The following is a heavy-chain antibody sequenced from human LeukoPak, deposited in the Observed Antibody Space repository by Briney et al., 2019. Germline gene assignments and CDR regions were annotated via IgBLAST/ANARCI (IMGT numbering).Heavy chain of an antibody. CDR2: ISPNSGGT. CDR1: GYTFTSYG. CDR3: AREGRGWYIDY. J-gene: IGHJ4*02. V-gene: IGHV1-2*02. Sequence: RASVKVSCKASGYTFTSYGISWVRQAPGQGLEWMGWISPNSGGTNYAQKFQGTVTMTRDTSISTAYMELSRLRSDDTAVYYCAREGRGWYIDYWGQGTLVTVSS. D-gene: IGHD6-19*01.